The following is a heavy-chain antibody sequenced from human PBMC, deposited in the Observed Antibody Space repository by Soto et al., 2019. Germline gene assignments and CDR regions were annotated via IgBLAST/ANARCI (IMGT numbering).Heavy chain of an antibody. CDR3: ASGIQLWLRRINNGYSG. CDR2: IIPMFGTA. J-gene: IGHJ4*02. D-gene: IGHD5-18*01. CDR1: GGTFSTYA. V-gene: IGHV1-69*12. Sequence: QVQLVQSGAEVKKPESSVKVSCKAPGGTFSTYAISWVRQAPGQGLEWMGGIIPMFGTANYAQRFQDRVTIPADESTNTVDTELSRLRSEDTAVYFCASGIQLWLRRINNGYSGWGQGTLVTVSS.